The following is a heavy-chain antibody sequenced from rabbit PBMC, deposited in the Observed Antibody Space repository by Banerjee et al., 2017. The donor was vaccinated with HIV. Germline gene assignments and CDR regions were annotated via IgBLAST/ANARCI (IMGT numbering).Heavy chain of an antibody. V-gene: IGHV1S45*01. CDR1: GFDFSRDYV. CDR2: MNTFTGKA. Sequence: QEQLVESGGGLLQPGGSPALTCQASGFDFSRDYVMCWVRQAPGKGLEWIGCMNTFTGKAVYATWTKGRFTVSKTSSTTVTLHMTSLSAADTATYSCARYLVGVIDWNFGLWGPGTLVTVS. CDR3: ARYLVGVIDWNFGL. J-gene: IGHJ4*01. D-gene: IGHD5-1*01.